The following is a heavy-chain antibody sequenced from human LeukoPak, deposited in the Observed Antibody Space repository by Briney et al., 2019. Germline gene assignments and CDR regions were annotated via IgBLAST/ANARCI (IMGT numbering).Heavy chain of an antibody. V-gene: IGHV4-59*08. CDR1: GGSINAYY. CDR2: VRDNGEN. CDR3: ARQPANTAAFDI. J-gene: IGHJ3*02. Sequence: PSETLSLTCTVSGGSINAYYWSWIRQPPGKGLEWIAYVRDNGENNYNPSLKSRVAISVDTANNQVSLRLNFVTAADTAIYYCARQPANTAAFDIWGLGTMVTVSS. D-gene: IGHD5-18*01.